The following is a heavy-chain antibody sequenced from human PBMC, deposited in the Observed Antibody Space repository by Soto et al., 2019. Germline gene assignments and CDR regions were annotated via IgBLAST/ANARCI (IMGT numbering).Heavy chain of an antibody. CDR2: IWSAGLI. V-gene: IGHV3-53*02. J-gene: IGHJ6*02. Sequence: DVQLVETGGELIQPGGSLRLSCAASGFTVSSQYMSWVRQAPGKGLEWISVIWSAGLIYYADSVRGRFTISRDISKNILYLEMTSLRADETAVYYCAREAPMDVWGQGTTVTVSS. CDR3: AREAPMDV. CDR1: GFTVSSQY.